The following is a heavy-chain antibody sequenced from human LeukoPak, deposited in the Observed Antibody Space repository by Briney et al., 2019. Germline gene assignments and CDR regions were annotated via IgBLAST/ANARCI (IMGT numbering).Heavy chain of an antibody. J-gene: IGHJ4*02. V-gene: IGHV4-34*01. CDR2: INHSGST. CDR3: AREDRYGGDYFDY. D-gene: IGHD3-16*01. Sequence: SETLSLTCAVYGGSFSGYYWSWIRQPPGKGLEWIGEINHSGSTNYNPSLKSRVTISVDTSKNQFSLKLSSVTAADTAVYYCAREDRYGGDYFDYWGQGTLVTASS. CDR1: GGSFSGYY.